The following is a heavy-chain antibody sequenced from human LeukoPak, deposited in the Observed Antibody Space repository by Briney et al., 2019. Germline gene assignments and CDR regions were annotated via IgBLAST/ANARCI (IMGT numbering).Heavy chain of an antibody. CDR1: GGSISSSSYY. CDR2: IYYSGST. CDR3: ARLVYYVSEDY. D-gene: IGHD2-8*01. Sequence: SETLSLTCTVSGGSISSSSYYWGWIRQPPGKGLEWIGSIYYSGSTYYNPSLKSRVTISVDTSKNQFSLKLSSVTAADTAVYYCARLVYYVSEDYWGQGTLVTVSS. J-gene: IGHJ4*02. V-gene: IGHV4-39*01.